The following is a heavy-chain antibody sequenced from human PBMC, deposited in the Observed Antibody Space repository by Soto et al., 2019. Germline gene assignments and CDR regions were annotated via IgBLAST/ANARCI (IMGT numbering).Heavy chain of an antibody. CDR3: ARSSNYDFWSGYRHYYYYGMDV. CDR1: GGTFSSYA. CDR2: IIPIFGTA. Sequence: QVQLVQSGAEVKKPGSSVKVSCKASGGTFSSYAISWVRQAPGQGLEWMGGIIPIFGTANYAQKFQGRVTITADETTSTAYMELSSLRSEDTAVYYCARSSNYDFWSGYRHYYYYGMDVWGQGTTVTVSS. J-gene: IGHJ6*02. V-gene: IGHV1-69*01. D-gene: IGHD3-3*01.